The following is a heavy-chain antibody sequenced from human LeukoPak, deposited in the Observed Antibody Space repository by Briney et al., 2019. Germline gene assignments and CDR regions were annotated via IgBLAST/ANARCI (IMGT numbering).Heavy chain of an antibody. V-gene: IGHV3-21*01. D-gene: IGHD6-25*01. J-gene: IGHJ4*02. CDR3: GREVYSSGYDY. CDR1: GFTFSSYT. Sequence: GGSLRLSCAASGFTFSSYTMNWVRQAPGKGLEWVSYISGSGSYMYYADSVKGRFTISRDNAKNSLYLQMNSLRAEDTAVYYCGREVYSSGYDYWGQGTLVTVSS. CDR2: ISGSGSYM.